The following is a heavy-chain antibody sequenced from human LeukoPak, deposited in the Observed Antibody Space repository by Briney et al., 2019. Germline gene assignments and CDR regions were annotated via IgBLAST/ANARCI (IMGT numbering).Heavy chain of an antibody. Sequence: SQTLSLTCAISGDSVSSNSAAWNWIRQPPSRGLEWLGRTYYRSKWYNDYAVSVKSRITINPDTSKNQFSLQLNSVTPEDTAVYYCARGNYDFWSGYYLFGYWGQGTLVTVSS. D-gene: IGHD3-3*01. CDR2: TYYRSKWYN. CDR3: ARGNYDFWSGYYLFGY. J-gene: IGHJ4*02. V-gene: IGHV6-1*01. CDR1: GDSVSSNSAA.